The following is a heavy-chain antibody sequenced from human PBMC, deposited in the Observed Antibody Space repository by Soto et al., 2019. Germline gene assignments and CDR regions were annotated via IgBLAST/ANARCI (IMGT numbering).Heavy chain of an antibody. CDR2: IYYSGST. D-gene: IGHD3-22*01. CDR3: ASRAREYYYDSSGYVRI. CDR1: GGSISSGDYY. Sequence: SETLSLTCFVSGGSISSGDYYWSWIRQPPGKGLEWIGYIYYSGSTYYNPSLKSRVTISVDTSKNQFSLKLSSVTAADTAVYYCASRAREYYYDSSGYVRIWGQGTMVTVSS. J-gene: IGHJ3*02. V-gene: IGHV4-30-4*01.